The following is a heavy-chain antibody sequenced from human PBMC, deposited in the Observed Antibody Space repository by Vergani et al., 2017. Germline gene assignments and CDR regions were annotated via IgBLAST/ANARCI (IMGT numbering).Heavy chain of an antibody. Sequence: QVQLQESGPGLVKPSETLSLTCTVSGGSISSYYWSWIRQPPGKGLEWIGYIYYSGSTNYNPSLKSRVTISVDTSKNKFSLKLSSVTAADTAVYYCARDSPPNYWGQGTLVTVSS. J-gene: IGHJ4*02. CDR3: ARDSPPNY. CDR1: GGSISSYY. CDR2: IYYSGST. V-gene: IGHV4-59*01.